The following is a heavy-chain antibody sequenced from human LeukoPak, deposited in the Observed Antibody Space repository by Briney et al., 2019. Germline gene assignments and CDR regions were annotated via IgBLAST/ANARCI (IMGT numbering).Heavy chain of an antibody. J-gene: IGHJ6*02. Sequence: GGSLRLSCAASGFTVSSNYMSWVRQAPGKGLEWVSVIYSGGSTYYADSVKGRFTISRDNSMNTLYLQMNSLRAEDTAVYYCARDRAGYNYHYYYGMDVWGQGTTVTVSS. CDR1: GFTVSSNY. V-gene: IGHV3-66*01. CDR3: ARDRAGYNYHYYYGMDV. D-gene: IGHD5-24*01. CDR2: IYSGGST.